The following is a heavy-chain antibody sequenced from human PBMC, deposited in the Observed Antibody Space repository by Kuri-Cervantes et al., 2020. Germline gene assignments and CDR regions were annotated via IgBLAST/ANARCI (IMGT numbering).Heavy chain of an antibody. CDR1: GFTFTSSA. V-gene: IGHV7-4-1*02. J-gene: IGHJ4*02. CDR3: AREIGTAVDY. Sequence: ASVKVSCKASGFTFTSSAVQWVRQARGQGLEWMGWINTNTGNPTYAQGFTGRFVFSLDTSVSTAYLQISSLKAEDTAVYYCAREIGTAVDYWGQGTLVTVSS. D-gene: IGHD1-1*01. CDR2: INTNTGNP.